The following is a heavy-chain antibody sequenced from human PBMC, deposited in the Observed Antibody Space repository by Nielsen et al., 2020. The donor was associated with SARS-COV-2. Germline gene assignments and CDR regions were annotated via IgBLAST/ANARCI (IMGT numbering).Heavy chain of an antibody. V-gene: IGHV3-7*01. J-gene: IGHJ6*02. D-gene: IGHD3-10*01. CDR2: IKQDGGEK. Sequence: VRQAPGKGLEWVANIKQDGGEKNYVDSVKGRFTISRNNAKNSLYLQMNSLRAEDTAVYYCARGRGGMDVWGHGTTVTVSS. CDR3: ARGRGGMDV.